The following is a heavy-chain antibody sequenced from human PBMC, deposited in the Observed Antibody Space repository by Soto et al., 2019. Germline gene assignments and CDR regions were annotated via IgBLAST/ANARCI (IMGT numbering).Heavy chain of an antibody. D-gene: IGHD3-3*01. CDR1: GFSLSTSGVG. CDR3: ARTTVWSGYYTPARDV. V-gene: IGHV2-5*02. CDR2: IYWDDDK. Sequence: QITLKESGPTLVKPTQPLTLTCTFSGFSLSTSGVGVGWIRQPPGKALEWLALIYWDDDKRYSPSLKSRLTITKDTSKNQVVLTMTNMDPVDTATYYCARTTVWSGYYTPARDVWGKGTTVTVSS. J-gene: IGHJ6*04.